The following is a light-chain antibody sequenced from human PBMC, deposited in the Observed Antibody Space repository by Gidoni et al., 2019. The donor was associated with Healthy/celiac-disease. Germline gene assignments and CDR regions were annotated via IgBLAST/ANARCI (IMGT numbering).Light chain of an antibody. J-gene: IGKJ3*01. CDR3: QQRST. CDR2: DAS. V-gene: IGKV3-11*01. Sequence: EIVLTQSPATLSLSPGERATLSCRASQSVSSYLAWYQQKPGKAPRLLIYDASNRATGIPDRFSGSGYGTDYKLTISSLEPEDFAVYYGQQRSTFGPGTKVVIK. CDR1: QSVSSY.